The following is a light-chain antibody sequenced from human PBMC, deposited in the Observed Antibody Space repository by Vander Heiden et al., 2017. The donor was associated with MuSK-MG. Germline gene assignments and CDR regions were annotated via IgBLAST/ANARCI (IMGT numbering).Light chain of an antibody. CDR3: CSYAGSYTSHYV. J-gene: IGLJ1*01. Sequence: QSALTQPRSVSGSPAQSVTISRTGTSSHCGGYNYVSWYQQHPGRAPKRMIYDVSKRPSGVPDRFSGSTSGNTASLTISGLQAEDEADYYCCSYAGSYTSHYVFGTGTKVTVL. CDR1: SSHCGGYNY. V-gene: IGLV2-11*01. CDR2: DVS.